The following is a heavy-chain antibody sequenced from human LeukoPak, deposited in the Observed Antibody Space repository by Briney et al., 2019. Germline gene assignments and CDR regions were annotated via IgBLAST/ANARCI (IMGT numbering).Heavy chain of an antibody. Sequence: LRLSCAASGFTFSSYWMSWIRQPPGKGLEWIGYIYHSGSTYYNPSLKSRVTISVDRSKNQFSLKLSSVTAADTAVYYCARVPPRHYYGMDVWGQGTTVTVSS. CDR2: IYHSGST. V-gene: IGHV4-30-2*01. CDR1: GFTFSSYW. CDR3: ARVPPRHYYGMDV. J-gene: IGHJ6*02.